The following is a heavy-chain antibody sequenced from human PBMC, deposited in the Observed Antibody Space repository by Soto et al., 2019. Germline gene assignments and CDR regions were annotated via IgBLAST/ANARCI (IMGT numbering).Heavy chain of an antibody. J-gene: IGHJ6*02. D-gene: IGHD3-22*01. CDR2: IYYSGST. Sequence: SEPLSLTCTVSGGSISRSSYYWGWIRQPPGKGLEWIGSIYYSGSTYYNPSLKSRVTISVDTSKNQFSLKLSSVTAADTAVYYCARRLYYDSSGFEGGGMDVWGQGTTVTVSS. CDR1: GGSISRSSYY. CDR3: ARRLYYDSSGFEGGGMDV. V-gene: IGHV4-39*01.